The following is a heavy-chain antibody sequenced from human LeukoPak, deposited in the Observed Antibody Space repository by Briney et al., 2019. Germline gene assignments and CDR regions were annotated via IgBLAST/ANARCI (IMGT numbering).Heavy chain of an antibody. CDR2: ISSSGSTI. CDR3: AKPHFDY. Sequence: GGSLRLSCAASGFTFSSYEMNWVRQAPGKGLEWVSYISSSGSTIYYADSVKGRFTISRDNSKNTLYLQMNSLRGDDTAVYYCAKPHFDYWGQGTLVTVSS. V-gene: IGHV3-48*03. CDR1: GFTFSSYE. J-gene: IGHJ4*02.